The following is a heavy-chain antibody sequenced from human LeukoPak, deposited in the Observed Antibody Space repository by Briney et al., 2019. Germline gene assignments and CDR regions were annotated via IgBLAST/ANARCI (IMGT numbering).Heavy chain of an antibody. CDR1: GGSISSSSYY. CDR2: IYYSGST. J-gene: IGHJ4*02. Sequence: SETLSLTCTVSGGSISSSSYYWGWIRQPPGKGLVWMGSIYYSGSTYYNPSLKSRVTISVDTSKNQFSLKLTSVTAADTAVYYCARVSSGYYFDYWGQGTLVTVSS. V-gene: IGHV4-39*07. D-gene: IGHD3-22*01. CDR3: ARVSSGYYFDY.